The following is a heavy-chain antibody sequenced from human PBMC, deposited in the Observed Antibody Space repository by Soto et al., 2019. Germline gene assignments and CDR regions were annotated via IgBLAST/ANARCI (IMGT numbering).Heavy chain of an antibody. J-gene: IGHJ4*02. V-gene: IGHV3-33*01. D-gene: IGHD4-4*01. CDR1: GFTFSSCG. CDR3: ARGDSIYSNYGYFDY. CDR2: IWYDGSNK. Sequence: GGSLRLSCAASGFTFSSCGMHWVRQAPGKGLEWVAVIWYDGSNKYYADSVKGRFTISRDNSKNTLYLQMNSLRAEDTAVYYCARGDSIYSNYGYFDYWGQGTLVTVSS.